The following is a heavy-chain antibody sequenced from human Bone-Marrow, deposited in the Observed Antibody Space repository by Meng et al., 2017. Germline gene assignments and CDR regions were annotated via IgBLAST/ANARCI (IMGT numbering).Heavy chain of an antibody. D-gene: IGHD2-2*01. Sequence: SCAASGFTLSSYGMSWVRQAPGKGLEWVSAISGSDDRTFYADSVKGRFTFSRDISKSTLYLQMNSLRVEDTALYYCAKDKCSSTSCYFDYWGRGTLVTVSS. CDR3: AKDKCSSTSCYFDY. CDR2: ISGSDDRT. J-gene: IGHJ4*02. V-gene: IGHV3-23*01. CDR1: GFTLSSYG.